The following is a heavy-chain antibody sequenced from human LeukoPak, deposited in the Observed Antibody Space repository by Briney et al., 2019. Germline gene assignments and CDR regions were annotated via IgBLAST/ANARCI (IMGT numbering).Heavy chain of an antibody. D-gene: IGHD6-6*01. CDR3: AFMAARHPFDY. V-gene: IGHV1-46*03. CDR2: INPSGGST. J-gene: IGHJ4*02. Sequence: ASVKVSCKASGYTFTSYYMHWVRQAPGQGLEWMGIINPSGGSTSYAQKFQGRVTMTRDTSTSTVYMELSSLRSEDTAVYYCAFMAARHPFDYWGQGTLVTVSS. CDR1: GYTFTSYY.